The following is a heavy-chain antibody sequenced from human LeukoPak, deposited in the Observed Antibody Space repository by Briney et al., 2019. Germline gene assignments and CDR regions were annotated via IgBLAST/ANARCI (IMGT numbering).Heavy chain of an antibody. D-gene: IGHD3-22*01. J-gene: IGHJ4*02. Sequence: SETLSLTCAVYGGSFSGYYWSWIRQPPGKGLEWIGEINHSGSTNYNPSLKSRVTISVDTSKNQFSLKLSSVTAADTAVYYCARKGTYYYDSSGSPLGYWGQGTLVTVSS. CDR3: ARKGTYYYDSSGSPLGY. CDR1: GGSFSGYY. V-gene: IGHV4-34*01. CDR2: INHSGST.